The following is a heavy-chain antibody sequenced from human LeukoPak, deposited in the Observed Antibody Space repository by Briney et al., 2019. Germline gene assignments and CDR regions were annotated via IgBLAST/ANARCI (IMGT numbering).Heavy chain of an antibody. Sequence: CGSLSLSCAASGFTFSSYSMNWVRQAPGKGLEWVSSISSSSSYIYYADSVKGRFTISRDNAKNSLYLQMNSLRAEDTAVYYCAAGYCSGGSCYQDFDYWGQGTVATASS. D-gene: IGHD2-15*01. CDR2: ISSSSSYI. V-gene: IGHV3-21*01. CDR1: GFTFSSYS. J-gene: IGHJ4*02. CDR3: AAGYCSGGSCYQDFDY.